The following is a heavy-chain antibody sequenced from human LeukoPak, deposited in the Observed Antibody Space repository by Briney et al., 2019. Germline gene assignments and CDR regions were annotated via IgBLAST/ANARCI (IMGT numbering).Heavy chain of an antibody. CDR2: IYHSGGT. Sequence: SETLSLTCTVSGGSISSYYWSWIRQPPGKGLEWVGYIYHSGGTNYHPSITSRVTISVDTYNNQFSLKLSSVSAADTAVYYCARYVSSGLDHWGQGTLVTVSS. V-gene: IGHV4-59*01. D-gene: IGHD3-22*01. CDR1: GGSISSYY. CDR3: ARYVSSGLDH. J-gene: IGHJ4*02.